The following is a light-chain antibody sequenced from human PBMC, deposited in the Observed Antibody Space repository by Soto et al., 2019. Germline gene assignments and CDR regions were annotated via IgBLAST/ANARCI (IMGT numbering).Light chain of an antibody. CDR2: GAS. J-gene: IGKJ3*01. V-gene: IGKV3-20*01. Sequence: EVVLTQSQGTLYLSTGATATLSCMASQSVSSNYLAWSQQKRGQAPRLLIYGASNRATGIPDRFSGSGSGTDFTLTRSRMEPEDFAVYYCHQYGKSPLYTFGPGTKVHFK. CDR3: HQYGKSPLYT. CDR1: QSVSSNY.